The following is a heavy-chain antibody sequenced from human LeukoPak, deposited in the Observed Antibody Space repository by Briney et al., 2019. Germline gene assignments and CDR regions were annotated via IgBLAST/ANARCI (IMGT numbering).Heavy chain of an antibody. Sequence: PSETLSLTCTVSGGSISSSSYYWGWIRQPPGKGLEWIGSIYYSGSTYYNPSLKSRVTISVDTSKNQFSLKLSSVTAADTAVYYCARGRGSYYYDYYYYMDVWGKGTTVTVSS. CDR1: GGSISSSSYY. V-gene: IGHV4-39*07. CDR2: IYYSGST. D-gene: IGHD1-26*01. CDR3: ARGRGSYYYDYYYYMDV. J-gene: IGHJ6*03.